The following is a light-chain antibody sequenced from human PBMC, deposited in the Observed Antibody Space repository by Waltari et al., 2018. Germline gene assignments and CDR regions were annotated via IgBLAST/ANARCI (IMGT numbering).Light chain of an antibody. J-gene: IGLJ2*01. V-gene: IGLV2-23*02. CDR3: CSYAGSTTWL. Sequence: QSALTQPASVSGSPGQSITIPCTGSNSDVGHYNLVSWYQQHPGKATKLLLYEVNQRPSGVASRFSRSKSGITASLPIAGLQAEDEADFYCCSYAGSTTWLFGGGTRLTVL. CDR1: NSDVGHYNL. CDR2: EVN.